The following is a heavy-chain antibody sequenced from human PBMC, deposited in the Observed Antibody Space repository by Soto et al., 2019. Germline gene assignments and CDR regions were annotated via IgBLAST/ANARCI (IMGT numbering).Heavy chain of an antibody. D-gene: IGHD2-15*01. CDR1: GGSISSYY. CDR3: ARGRYWSGGSCKLKY. Sequence: SETLSLTCTVSGGSISSYYWSWIRQPPGKGLEWIGYIYYSGSTNYNPSLKSRVTISVDTSKNQFSLKLSSVTGENTAVYYWARGRYWSGGSCKLKYGGQENLVTVSS. J-gene: IGHJ4*02. CDR2: IYYSGST. V-gene: IGHV4-59*01.